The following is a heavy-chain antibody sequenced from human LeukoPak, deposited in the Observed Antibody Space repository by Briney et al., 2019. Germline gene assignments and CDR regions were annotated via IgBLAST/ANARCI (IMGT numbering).Heavy chain of an antibody. V-gene: IGHV4-39*01. Sequence: SETLSLTCTVSGAAISSGRNYWGWIRQSPGKGLEWIASVYSGGNTQYNPSLQSRVSVSVDTSKNQLSMRLTSLTAADTAPYYCARHLSGTAMAHYFDHWGQGTVVTVSS. CDR1: GAAISSGRNY. CDR3: ARHLSGTAMAHYFDH. J-gene: IGHJ4*02. D-gene: IGHD5-18*01. CDR2: VYSGGNT.